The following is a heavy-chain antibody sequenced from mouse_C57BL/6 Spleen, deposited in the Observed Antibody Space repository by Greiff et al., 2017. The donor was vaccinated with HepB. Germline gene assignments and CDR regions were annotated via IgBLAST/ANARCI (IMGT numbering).Heavy chain of an antibody. V-gene: IGHV5-9-1*02. D-gene: IGHD6-1*01. CDR2: ISSGGDYI. CDR3: TRDASRRGAMDY. Sequence: EVKLMESGEGLVKPGGSLKLSCAASGFTFSSYAMSWVRQTPEKRLEWVAYISSGGDYIYYADTVKGRFTISRDNARNTLYLQMSSLKSEDTAMYYCTRDASRRGAMDYWGQGTSVTVSS. J-gene: IGHJ4*01. CDR1: GFTFSSYA.